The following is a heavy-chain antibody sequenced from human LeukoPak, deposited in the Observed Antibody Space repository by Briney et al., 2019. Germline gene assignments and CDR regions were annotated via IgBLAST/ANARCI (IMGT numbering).Heavy chain of an antibody. CDR2: IYYSGST. D-gene: IGHD3-3*01. J-gene: IGHJ4*02. CDR1: GGSISSYY. V-gene: IGHV4-59*08. Sequence: TSETLSLTCTVSGGSISSYYWSWIRQPPGKGLAWIGYIYYSGSTNYNPSLKSRVTISVDTSKNQFSLKLSSVTAADTAVYYCAAGGRYDFWSGYSNYFDYWGQGTLVTVSS. CDR3: AAGGRYDFWSGYSNYFDY.